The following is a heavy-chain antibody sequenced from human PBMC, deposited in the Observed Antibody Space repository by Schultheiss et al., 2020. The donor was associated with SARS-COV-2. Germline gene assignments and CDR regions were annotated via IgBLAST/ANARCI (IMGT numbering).Heavy chain of an antibody. J-gene: IGHJ4*02. Sequence: GGSLRLSCAASGFTFSSYAMSWVRQAPGKGLEWVSSISSSSSYIYYADSVKGRFTISRDNAKNSLYLQMNSLRAEDTAVYYCAKDSLYCSSTSCSRPDDYWGQGTLVTVSS. D-gene: IGHD2-2*01. CDR3: AKDSLYCSSTSCSRPDDY. CDR1: GFTFSSYA. V-gene: IGHV3-21*04. CDR2: ISSSSSYI.